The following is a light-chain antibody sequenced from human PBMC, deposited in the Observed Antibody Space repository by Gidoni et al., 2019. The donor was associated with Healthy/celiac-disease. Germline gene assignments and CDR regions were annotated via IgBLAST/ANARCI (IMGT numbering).Light chain of an antibody. Sequence: VLTQSPATLSLSPGERATLSCRASQSVSSYLAWYQQKPGQAPRLLIYDASNRATGIPARFSGSGSGTDFTLTISSLEPEDFAVYYCQQRSNLLTFGGXTKVEIK. CDR3: QQRSNLLT. CDR2: DAS. CDR1: QSVSSY. J-gene: IGKJ4*01. V-gene: IGKV3-11*01.